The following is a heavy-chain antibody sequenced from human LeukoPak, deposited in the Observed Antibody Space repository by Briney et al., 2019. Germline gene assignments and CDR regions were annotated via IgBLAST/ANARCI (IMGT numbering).Heavy chain of an antibody. D-gene: IGHD5-18*01. CDR2: IKSKTDGGTT. J-gene: IGHJ4*02. CDR1: GFIFTNAW. V-gene: IGHV3-15*07. Sequence: GGSLRLSCAASGFIFTNAWMNWVRQAPGKGLEWVGRIKSKTDGGTTDYAAPVKGRFTVSRDDSKSKLYLQMNSLRAEDTAVYYCARVRYSYGYESFDYWGQGTLVTVSS. CDR3: ARVRYSYGYESFDY.